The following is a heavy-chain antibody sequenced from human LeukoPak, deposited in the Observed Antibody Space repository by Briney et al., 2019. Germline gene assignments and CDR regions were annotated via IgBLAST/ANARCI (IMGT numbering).Heavy chain of an antibody. CDR1: GYSFTSHY. Sequence: ASVKVSCKASGYSFTSHYMHWVRQAPGQGLEWMGLINPRGTATRYAESFQGRLTLTRDLSTSTDYMELSSLRSDDTAVYFCARDTSEGDYAWWFDPWGQGTLVTVAS. J-gene: IGHJ5*02. D-gene: IGHD3-16*01. CDR3: ARDTSEGDYAWWFDP. CDR2: INPRGTAT. V-gene: IGHV1-46*01.